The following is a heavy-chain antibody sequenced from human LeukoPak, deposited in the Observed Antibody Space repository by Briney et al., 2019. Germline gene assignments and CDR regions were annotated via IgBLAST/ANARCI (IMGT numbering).Heavy chain of an antibody. CDR3: ARGHDYGGNSGDYYYYMDV. D-gene: IGHD4-23*01. J-gene: IGHJ6*03. V-gene: IGHV4-34*01. Sequence: PSETLSLTCAVYGGSFSGYYWSWIRQPPGKGLEWIGEINHSGSTNYNPSPKSRVTMSVDTSKNQFSLKLSSVTAADTAVYYCARGHDYGGNSGDYYYYMDVWGKGTTVTISS. CDR2: INHSGST. CDR1: GGSFSGYY.